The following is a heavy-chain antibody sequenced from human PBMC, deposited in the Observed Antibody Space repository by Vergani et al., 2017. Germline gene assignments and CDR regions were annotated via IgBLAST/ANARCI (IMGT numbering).Heavy chain of an antibody. V-gene: IGHV3-23*01. D-gene: IGHD5-12*01. CDR1: GFTFNNYA. CDR2: VIGSGVST. J-gene: IGHJ6*04. Sequence: EVQLLESGGDLVQPGGSLRLSCAASGFTFNNYAMNWVRQAPGKGLEWVSGVIGSGVSTYYAGPMKGRFTISRDTSKNTLYLQMNSLSAGDTAIYYCANANPRNSGYDYLYYYHAMDVWGKGTTVTVSS. CDR3: ANANPRNSGYDYLYYYHAMDV.